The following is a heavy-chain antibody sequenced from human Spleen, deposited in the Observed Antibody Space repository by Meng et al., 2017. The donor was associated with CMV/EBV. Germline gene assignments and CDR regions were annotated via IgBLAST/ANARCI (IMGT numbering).Heavy chain of an antibody. D-gene: IGHD2/OR15-2a*01. CDR3: AKVKDCDSIGCRQYLHH. CDR2: ISFSGATT. Sequence: GESLKISCAASGFTFSTYDMNWFRQAPGKGPEWVSVISFSGATTYYADSVKGRFTISRDISKNTLYLQMNSLTAEDTAIYYCAKVKDCDSIGCRQYLHHWGQGTLVTVSS. V-gene: IGHV3-23*01. J-gene: IGHJ1*01. CDR1: GFTFSTYD.